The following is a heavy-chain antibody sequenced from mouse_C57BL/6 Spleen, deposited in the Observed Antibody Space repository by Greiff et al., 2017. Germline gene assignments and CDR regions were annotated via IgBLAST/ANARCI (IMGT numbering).Heavy chain of an antibody. CDR3: ARGVTTVDYWYFDV. J-gene: IGHJ1*03. CDR2: INPNNGGT. CDR1: GYTFTDYN. D-gene: IGHD1-1*01. V-gene: IGHV1-18*01. Sequence: VQLQQSGPELVKPGASVKIPCKASGYTFTDYNMDWVKQSHGKSLEWIGDINPNNGGTIYNQKFKGKATLTVDKSSSTAYMELRSLTSEDTAVYYCARGVTTVDYWYFDVWGTGTTVTVSS.